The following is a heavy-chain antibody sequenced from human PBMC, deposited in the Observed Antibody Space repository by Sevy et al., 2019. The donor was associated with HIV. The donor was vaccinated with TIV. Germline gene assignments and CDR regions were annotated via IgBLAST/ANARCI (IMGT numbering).Heavy chain of an antibody. CDR3: AGENAWGRGYS. D-gene: IGHD1-26*01. Sequence: SQTLSLTCTVSGGSITSLYWNCIRQPPGKGLEWIANIYYNGHINYNPSLKSRVTLSLDTSKNRFSLRLSSVTAADTAMYYCAGENAWGRGYSWGQGTLVTVSS. CDR1: GGSITSLY. CDR2: IYYNGHI. V-gene: IGHV4-59*08. J-gene: IGHJ4*02.